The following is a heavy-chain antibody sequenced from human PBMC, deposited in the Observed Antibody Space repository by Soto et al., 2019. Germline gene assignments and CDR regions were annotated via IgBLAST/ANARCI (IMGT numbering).Heavy chain of an antibody. CDR2: ISYDSTKT. Sequence: SLRLSCAASGFTFNRYGMHWVRQGPGNGLEWVAFISYDSTKTYYADSVKGRFTISRDNSNSALYVQMNSLTGEGTAVYYCARTRSAWSDFHYYSLDVWGQGTTVTV. V-gene: IGHV3-30*03. D-gene: IGHD1-26*01. CDR1: GFTFNRYG. J-gene: IGHJ6*02. CDR3: ARTRSAWSDFHYYSLDV.